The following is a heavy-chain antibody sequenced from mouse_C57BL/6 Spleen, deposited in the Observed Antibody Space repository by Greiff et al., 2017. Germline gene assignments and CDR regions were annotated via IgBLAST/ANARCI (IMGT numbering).Heavy chain of an antibody. CDR1: GFTFSSYA. D-gene: IGHD2-10*01. J-gene: IGHJ3*01. CDR2: ISSGGDYI. CDR3: TRDPSYSVAY. V-gene: IGHV5-9-1*02. Sequence: EVKLEESGEGLVKPGGSLKLSCAASGFTFSSYAMSWVRQTPEKRLEWVAYISSGGDYIYYADTVKGRFTISRDNARNTLYLQMSSLKSEDTAMYYCTRDPSYSVAYWGQGTLVTVSA.